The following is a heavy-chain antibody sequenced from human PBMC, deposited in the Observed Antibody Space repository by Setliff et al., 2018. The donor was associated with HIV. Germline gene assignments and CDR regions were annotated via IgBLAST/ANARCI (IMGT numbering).Heavy chain of an antibody. CDR2: ISYDGST. Sequence: KTSETLSLTCTVSGGFIGGHYWTWIRQPPGRGLEWIATISYDGSTDYNPSLKNRVAISLDTSQNQFSLRLSSVTAADTALYYCAKDWDTFWSGYSRVIAFDIWGQGKMVTV. CDR3: AKDWDTFWSGYSRVIAFDI. CDR1: GGFIGGHY. V-gene: IGHV4-59*11. D-gene: IGHD3-3*01. J-gene: IGHJ3*02.